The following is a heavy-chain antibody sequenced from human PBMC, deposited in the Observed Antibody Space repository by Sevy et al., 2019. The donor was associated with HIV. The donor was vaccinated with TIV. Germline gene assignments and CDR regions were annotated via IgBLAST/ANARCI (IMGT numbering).Heavy chain of an antibody. J-gene: IGHJ5*02. CDR1: GFTFSSYA. Sequence: GGSLRLSCAASGFTFSSYAMSWVRQAPGKGLGWVSAISGSGGSTYYADSVKGRFTISRDNSKNTLYLQMNSLRAEDTAVYYCAKDTWGSGWSSWGQGTLVTVSS. CDR3: AKDTWGSGWSS. V-gene: IGHV3-23*01. D-gene: IGHD6-19*01. CDR2: ISGSGGST.